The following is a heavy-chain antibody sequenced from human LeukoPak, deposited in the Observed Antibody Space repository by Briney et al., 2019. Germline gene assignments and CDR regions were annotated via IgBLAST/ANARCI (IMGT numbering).Heavy chain of an antibody. CDR1: GGSISSGGYY. D-gene: IGHD3-16*02. Sequence: PSETLSLTCTVSGGSISSGGYYWSWIRQHPGKGLEWIGYIYYSGSTYYNPSLKSRATISVDTSKNQFSLKLSSVTAADTAVYYCARAQVDDYVWGSYRLFDYWGQGTLVTVSS. CDR3: ARAQVDDYVWGSYRLFDY. J-gene: IGHJ4*02. CDR2: IYYSGST. V-gene: IGHV4-31*03.